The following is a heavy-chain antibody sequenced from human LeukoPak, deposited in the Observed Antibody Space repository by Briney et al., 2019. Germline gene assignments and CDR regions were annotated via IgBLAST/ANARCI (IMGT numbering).Heavy chain of an antibody. CDR2: INHSGIT. J-gene: IGHJ4*02. D-gene: IGHD3-10*01. CDR1: GGSFSDYS. CDR3: ARHKATGMTMVRGVPSPLDY. V-gene: IGHV4-34*01. Sequence: SETLSLTCAVYGGSFSDYSWSWVRQPSGKGLEWIGEINHSGITNYHPSLKSRVTISVVTSKSQFSLKLSSVTAADTAVYYCARHKATGMTMVRGVPSPLDYWGQGTLVTVSS.